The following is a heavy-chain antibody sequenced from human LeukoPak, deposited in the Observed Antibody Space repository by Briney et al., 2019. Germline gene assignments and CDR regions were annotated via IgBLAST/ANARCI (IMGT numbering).Heavy chain of an antibody. Sequence: GGSLRLSCEASGFTFSSYAMSWVRQAPGKGLEWVSAISGSGGITYYADSVKGRFTISRDNSKNTLYVQMNSLRVEDTAVYYCAKDRNSVGANFLDWYFHPWGRGTLVTVSS. D-gene: IGHD1-26*01. CDR3: AKDRNSVGANFLDWYFHP. CDR2: ISGSGGIT. CDR1: GFTFSSYA. V-gene: IGHV3-23*01. J-gene: IGHJ2*01.